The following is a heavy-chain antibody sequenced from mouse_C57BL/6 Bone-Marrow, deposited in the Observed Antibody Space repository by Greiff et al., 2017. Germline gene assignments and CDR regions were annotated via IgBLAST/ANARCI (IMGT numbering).Heavy chain of an antibody. CDR3: DRRAYGSYLYYYAMDY. D-gene: IGHD2-1*01. J-gene: IGHJ4*01. Sequence: QVTLKVSGPGILQPSQSLSLSCSFSGFSLSTFGMGVGWIRQPSGKGLVWLAHIWWGDDKYYNTVLRSWLTTSKDTSKNQVFLKIANVDTADTATYYGDRRAYGSYLYYYAMDYWGQGTSVTVSS. CDR1: GFSLSTFGMG. V-gene: IGHV8-8*01. CDR2: IWWGDDK.